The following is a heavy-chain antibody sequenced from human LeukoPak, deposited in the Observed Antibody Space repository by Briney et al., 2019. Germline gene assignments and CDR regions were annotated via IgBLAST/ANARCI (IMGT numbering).Heavy chain of an antibody. CDR2: ISADGSGT. Sequence: ETGGSLRLSCAASGFTFDDYAMHWVRQVPGKGLEWVSLISADGSGTYYADSVKGRFTISRDNSKNSLDLQMSSLGTEDTALYYCAKPQTTQKSGFDFWGQGTLVTVSS. D-gene: IGHD4-11*01. J-gene: IGHJ4*02. CDR3: AKPQTTQKSGFDF. CDR1: GFTFDDYA. V-gene: IGHV3-43*02.